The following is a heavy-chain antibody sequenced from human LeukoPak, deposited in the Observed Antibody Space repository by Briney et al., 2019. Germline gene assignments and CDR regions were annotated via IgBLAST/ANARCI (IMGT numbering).Heavy chain of an antibody. D-gene: IGHD3-10*01. CDR1: GHTLTELS. CDR2: FDTQEGET. V-gene: IGHV1-24*01. CDR3: ATPPVWFGEFMSGNGILGYFQD. J-gene: IGHJ1*01. Sequence: GASVKVSCKISGHTLTELSIHWVRQAPGKGLEWMGGFDTQEGETIFAQNFQGRVTMTEDTSSDTAYMELSSLTSEDTAVYYCATPPVWFGEFMSGNGILGYFQDWGQGTLVTVSS.